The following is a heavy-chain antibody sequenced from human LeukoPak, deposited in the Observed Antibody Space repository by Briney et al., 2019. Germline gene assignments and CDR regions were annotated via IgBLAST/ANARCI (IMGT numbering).Heavy chain of an antibody. Sequence: ASVKVSCKASGYTFTSYGINWVRQAPGQGLEWMGWISAYNGNTHYAQKLEGRVTMTTDTSTSTAYMELRSLRSDDTAVYYCARALEGYSSSWYDLGYWGQGTLVTVSS. J-gene: IGHJ4*02. CDR1: GYTFTSYG. V-gene: IGHV1-18*01. CDR2: ISAYNGNT. D-gene: IGHD6-13*01. CDR3: ARALEGYSSSWYDLGY.